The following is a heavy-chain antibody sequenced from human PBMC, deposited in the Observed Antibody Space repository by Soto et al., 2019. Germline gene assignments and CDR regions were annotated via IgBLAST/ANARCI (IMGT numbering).Heavy chain of an antibody. CDR3: AHTHDFWSGYYPGFDY. CDR2: IYWNDDK. V-gene: IGHV2-5*01. J-gene: IGHJ4*02. D-gene: IGHD3-3*01. CDR1: DFSLTTGGVG. Sequence: SGPTLVNPXQTLTMTCTFSDFSLTTGGVGVGWIRQPPGKALEWLAPIYWNDDKRYSPSLKSRLTITKDTSKNQVVLTMTNMDPVDTATYYSAHTHDFWSGYYPGFDYWGQGTLVTVSS.